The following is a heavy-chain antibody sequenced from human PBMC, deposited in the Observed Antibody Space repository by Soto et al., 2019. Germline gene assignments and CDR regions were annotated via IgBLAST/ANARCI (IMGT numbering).Heavy chain of an antibody. V-gene: IGHV3-11*06. CDR3: ARVREGAWDLFDY. CDR2: ISSSSSYK. J-gene: IGHJ4*02. Sequence: QVQLVESGGGLVKPGGSLRLSCAASGFTFSDYYMSWIRQAPGKGLEWVSYISSSSSYKNDADSVKGRFTISRDNAKNSLYLQMNSLRAEDTAVYYCARVREGAWDLFDYWGQGTLVTVSS. CDR1: GFTFSDYY. D-gene: IGHD1-26*01.